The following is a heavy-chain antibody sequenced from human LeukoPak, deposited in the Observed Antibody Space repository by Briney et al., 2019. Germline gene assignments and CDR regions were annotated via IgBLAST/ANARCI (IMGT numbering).Heavy chain of an antibody. J-gene: IGHJ4*02. V-gene: IGHV3-15*01. Sequence: GGSLRLSCTTSGFNFRAYWMGWVRQAPGKGLEWVGRIKSKTDGGTTDYAAPVKGRFTISRDDSKNTLYLQMNSLKTEDTAVYYCTTSGTYYYGSGNPDYWGQGTLVTVSS. D-gene: IGHD3-10*01. CDR3: TTSGTYYYGSGNPDY. CDR1: GFNFRAYW. CDR2: IKSKTDGGTT.